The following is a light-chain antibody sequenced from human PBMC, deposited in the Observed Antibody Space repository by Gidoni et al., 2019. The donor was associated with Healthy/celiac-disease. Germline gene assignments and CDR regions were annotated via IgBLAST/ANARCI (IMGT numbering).Light chain of an antibody. CDR2: DAS. CDR1: QSVSSY. CDR3: QQRSNWPIT. J-gene: IGKJ5*01. V-gene: IGKV3-11*01. Sequence: EIVSTQSPATLSLSPGERATLACRASQSVSSYLAWYQQKPGQAPRLLIYDASHRATGIPARFSGSGSGTDFTLTISSLEPEDFAVYYCQQRSNWPITFGQGTRLEIK.